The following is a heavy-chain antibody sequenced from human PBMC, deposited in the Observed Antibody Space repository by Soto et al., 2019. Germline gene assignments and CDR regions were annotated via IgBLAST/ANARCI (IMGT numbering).Heavy chain of an antibody. CDR2: IYYSGST. CDR3: ARLRRDGQTGYAFDI. D-gene: IGHD7-27*01. CDR1: GGSISSSSYY. Sequence: QLQLQESGPGLVKPSETLSLTCTVSGGSISSSSYYWGWIRQPPGKGLEWIGSIYYSGSTYYNPSLKSRVTISVDTSKNQFSLKLSSVTAADTAVYYCARLRRDGQTGYAFDIWGQGTMVTVSS. V-gene: IGHV4-39*01. J-gene: IGHJ3*02.